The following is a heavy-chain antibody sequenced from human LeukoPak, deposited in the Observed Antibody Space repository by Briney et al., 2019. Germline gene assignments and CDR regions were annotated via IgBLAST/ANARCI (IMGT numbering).Heavy chain of an antibody. CDR3: ARDQYYYDSSGKYYMDV. V-gene: IGHV4-59*12. J-gene: IGHJ6*03. CDR1: GGSISNYY. D-gene: IGHD3-22*01. Sequence: SETLSLTCTVSGGSISNYYWSWIRQPPGKGLEWIGYIYYSGSTNYNPSLKSRVTISVHTSKNQFSLKLSSVTAADTAVYYCARDQYYYDSSGKYYMDVWGKGTTVTISS. CDR2: IYYSGST.